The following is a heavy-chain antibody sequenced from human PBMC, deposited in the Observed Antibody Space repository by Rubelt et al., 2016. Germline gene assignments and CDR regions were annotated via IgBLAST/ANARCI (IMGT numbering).Heavy chain of an antibody. Sequence: QVQLQESGPGLVKPSETPSLTCDVSGYSITSGYYWAWIRQRPGKGLEWIESIYYSGSTFYNPSLESRVTMSVDTSKNQFSLKLTSVTAADTAVYDCARHQTSSWFDPWGQGTLVTVSS. CDR2: IYYSGST. V-gene: IGHV4-38-2*01. CDR3: ARHQTSSWFDP. CDR1: GYSITSGYY. J-gene: IGHJ5*02.